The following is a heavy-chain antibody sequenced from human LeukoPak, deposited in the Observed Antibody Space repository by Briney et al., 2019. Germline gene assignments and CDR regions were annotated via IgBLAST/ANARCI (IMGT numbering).Heavy chain of an antibody. V-gene: IGHV3-23*01. J-gene: IGHJ4*02. CDR2: ISGSGGST. Sequence: PGGSLRLSCAASGFTFSSYWMNWVRQAPGKGLEWVSAISGSGGSTYYADTVKGRFTISRDNSKNTLYLQMNGLRAEDTAVYYCAKVESVDFWSNYYTAWGQGTLVTVSS. D-gene: IGHD3-3*01. CDR1: GFTFSSYW. CDR3: AKVESVDFWSNYYTA.